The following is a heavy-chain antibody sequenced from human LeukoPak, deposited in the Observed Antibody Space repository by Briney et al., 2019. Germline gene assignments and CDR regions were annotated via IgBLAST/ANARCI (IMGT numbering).Heavy chain of an antibody. CDR2: IYYSGST. D-gene: IGHD5-12*01. J-gene: IGHJ6*02. Sequence: SETLSLTCTVSGGSISSYYWSWIRQPPGKGLEWIGYIYYSGSTSYNPSLKSRVTISVDTSKNQFSLKLSSVTAADTAVYYCARDEDSGYGLGYYYYGMDVWGQGTTVTVSS. V-gene: IGHV4-59*01. CDR3: ARDEDSGYGLGYYYYGMDV. CDR1: GGSISSYY.